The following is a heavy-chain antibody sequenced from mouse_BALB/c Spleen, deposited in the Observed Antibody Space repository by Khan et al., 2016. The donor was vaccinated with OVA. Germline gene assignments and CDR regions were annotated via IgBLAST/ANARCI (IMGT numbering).Heavy chain of an antibody. Sequence: QVQLKESGPGLVQPSQSLSITCTVSGFSLTSYGVHWVRQSPGKCLEWLGVIWSGGSTDYNAAFISRLSISKDNSKSQVFFKMNSLQANDTAIYYCARTWDEGDAMDYWGQGTAVTVSS. CDR3: ARTWDEGDAMDY. D-gene: IGHD4-1*01. CDR2: IWSGGST. CDR1: GFSLTSYG. V-gene: IGHV2-2*02. J-gene: IGHJ4*01.